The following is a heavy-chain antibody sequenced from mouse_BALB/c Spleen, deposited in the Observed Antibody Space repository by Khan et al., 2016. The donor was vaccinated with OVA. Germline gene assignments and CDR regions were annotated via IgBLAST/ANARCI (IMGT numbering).Heavy chain of an antibody. D-gene: IGHD2-14*01. Sequence: VELVESGAELARPGASVKMSCKASGYTFTSYTIHWIKLRPGQGLEWIGYINPSNGYTNYNQKFKDKATLTADKSSTTAYMELSSLTSDDSALYTGVRDGAYHRNDGWFAYWGQGTLVTVSA. V-gene: IGHV1-4*01. CDR3: VRDGAYHRNDGWFAY. CDR1: GYTFTSYT. CDR2: INPSNGYT. J-gene: IGHJ3*01.